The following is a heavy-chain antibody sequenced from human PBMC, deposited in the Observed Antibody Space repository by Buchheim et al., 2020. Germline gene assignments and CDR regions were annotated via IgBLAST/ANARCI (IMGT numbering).Heavy chain of an antibody. CDR3: ARGTFGIDY. CDR2: IWYDGRKK. J-gene: IGHJ4*02. CDR1: GFTFCNYX. V-gene: IGHV3-33*01. Sequence: QVHLVESGGGVVQPGRSLRLSCAASGFTFCNYXINWVRQAPGKGLEWVAVIWYDGRKKYYADSVKGRFTXSRENSKNTLLLQMNSLRAEDTAVYYCARGTFGIDYWGQGTL. D-gene: IGHD3-16*01.